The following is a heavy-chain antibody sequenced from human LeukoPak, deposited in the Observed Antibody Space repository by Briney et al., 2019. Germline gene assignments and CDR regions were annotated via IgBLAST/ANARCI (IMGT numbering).Heavy chain of an antibody. CDR3: ARGRLPRPFDI. CDR1: GFTFSSYS. V-gene: IGHV3-48*01. D-gene: IGHD3-16*01. Sequence: PGGSLRLSCAASGFTFSSYSMNWVRQAPGKGLEWVSYISSSSSNIYYAESVKGRFTISRDNAKNSLYLQKNSLRAEDTAVYYCARGRLPRPFDIWGQGTMVTVSS. J-gene: IGHJ3*02. CDR2: ISSSSSNI.